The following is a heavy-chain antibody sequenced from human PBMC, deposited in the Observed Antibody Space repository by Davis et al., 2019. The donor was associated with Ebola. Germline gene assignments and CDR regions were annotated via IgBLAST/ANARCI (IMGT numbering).Heavy chain of an antibody. J-gene: IGHJ4*02. CDR3: ARGNGSVAVYYFDY. V-gene: IGHV3-64*01. CDR1: GFTFSSYS. D-gene: IGHD3-10*01. Sequence: GESLKISCAASGFTFSSYSMNWVRQAPGKGLEYVSAISSNGGSTYYANSVKGRFTISRDNSKNTLYLQMGSLRAEDMAVYYCARGNGSVAVYYFDYWGQGTLVTVSS. CDR2: ISSNGGST.